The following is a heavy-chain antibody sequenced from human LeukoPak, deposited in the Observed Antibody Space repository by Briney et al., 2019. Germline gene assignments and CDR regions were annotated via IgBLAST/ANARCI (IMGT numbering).Heavy chain of an antibody. D-gene: IGHD3-10*01. CDR3: ARGLKGYGSGSYYIGHSLDY. CDR1: GFTFSSYS. J-gene: IGHJ4*02. Sequence: GSLRLSCAASGFTFSSYSMNWVRQAPGKGLEWVSYISSSSSTIYYADSVKGRFTISRDNAKNSLYLQMNSLRAEDTAVYYCARGLKGYGSGSYYIGHSLDYWGQGTLVTVSP. V-gene: IGHV3-48*01. CDR2: ISSSSSTI.